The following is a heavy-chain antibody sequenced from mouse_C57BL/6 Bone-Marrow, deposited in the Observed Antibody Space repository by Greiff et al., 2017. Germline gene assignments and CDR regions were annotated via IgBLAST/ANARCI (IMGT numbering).Heavy chain of an antibody. J-gene: IGHJ4*01. CDR1: GYTFTSYW. Sequence: QVQLQQPGAELVMPGASVKLSCKASGYTFTSYWMHWVKQRPGQGLEWIGEIDPSDSYTNYNQKFKGKSTLTVDKSSSPAYMQLSSLTSEDSAVYYCARYDYYGSSYKDYAMDYWGQGTSVTVSS. V-gene: IGHV1-69*01. CDR2: IDPSDSYT. CDR3: ARYDYYGSSYKDYAMDY. D-gene: IGHD1-1*01.